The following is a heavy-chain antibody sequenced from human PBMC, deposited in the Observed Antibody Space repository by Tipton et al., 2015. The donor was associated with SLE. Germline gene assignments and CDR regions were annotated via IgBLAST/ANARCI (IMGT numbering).Heavy chain of an antibody. V-gene: IGHV4-34*01. CDR2: INHSGST. CDR1: GGSFSGYY. D-gene: IGHD3-3*01. J-gene: IGHJ4*02. Sequence: TLSLTCAVYGGSFSGYYWSWIRQPPGKGLEWIGEINHSGSTNYNPSLKSRVTISVDTSKHQFSLKLSSVTAADTAVYYCARGVGWSGYDYWGQGTLVTVSS. CDR3: ARGVGWSGYDY.